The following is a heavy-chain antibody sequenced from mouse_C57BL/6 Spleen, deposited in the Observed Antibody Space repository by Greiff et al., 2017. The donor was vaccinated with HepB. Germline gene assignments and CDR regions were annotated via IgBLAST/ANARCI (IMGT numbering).Heavy chain of an antibody. CDR3: ARDRHYYGSSYVDYFDY. CDR1: GFTFSDYY. CDR2: INYDGSST. V-gene: IGHV5-16*01. D-gene: IGHD1-1*01. Sequence: EVMLVESEGGLVQPGSSMKLSCTASGFTFSDYYMAWVRQVPEKGLEWVANINYDGSSTYYLDSLKSRFIISRDNAKNILYLQMSSLKSEDTATYYCARDRHYYGSSYVDYFDYWGQGTTLTVSS. J-gene: IGHJ2*01.